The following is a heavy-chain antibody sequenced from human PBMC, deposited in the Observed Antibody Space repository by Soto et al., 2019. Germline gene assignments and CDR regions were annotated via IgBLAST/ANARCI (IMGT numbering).Heavy chain of an antibody. CDR2: IYYSGST. Sequence: PSETLSLTCTVSGGSISSYCWSWIRQPPGKGLEWIGYIYYSGSTNYNPSLKSRVTISVDTSKNQFSLKLSSVTAADTAVYYCARDNDWFDPWGQGTLVTVSS. CDR3: ARDNDWFDP. CDR1: GGSISSYC. V-gene: IGHV4-59*12. J-gene: IGHJ5*02.